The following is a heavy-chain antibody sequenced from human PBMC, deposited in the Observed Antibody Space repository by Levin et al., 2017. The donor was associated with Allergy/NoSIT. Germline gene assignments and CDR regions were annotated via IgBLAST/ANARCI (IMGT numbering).Heavy chain of an antibody. D-gene: IGHD2-2*01. Sequence: GGSLRLSCAASGFTFSSYAMSWVRQAPGKGLEWVSAISGSGGSTYYADSVKGRFTISRDNSKNTLYLQMNSLRAEDTAVYYCAKDLAAFKPSRHIVVVPAAMVYWGQGTLVTVSS. CDR1: GFTFSSYA. J-gene: IGHJ4*02. CDR3: AKDLAAFKPSRHIVVVPAAMVY. V-gene: IGHV3-23*01. CDR2: ISGSGGST.